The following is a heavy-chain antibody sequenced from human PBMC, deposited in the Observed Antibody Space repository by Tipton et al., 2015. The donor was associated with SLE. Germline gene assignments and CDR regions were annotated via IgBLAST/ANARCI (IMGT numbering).Heavy chain of an antibody. V-gene: IGHV3-30-3*01. CDR2: ISYDGSNK. D-gene: IGHD1-26*01. CDR3: ARDKVGVTAFDY. Sequence: SLRLSCAASGFTFSSYAMHWVRQAPGKGLEWVSFISYDGSNKYYADSVKGRFTFSRDNSKNTLYLQMNSLRAEDTAVFYCARDKVGVTAFDYWGQGTLVTVSS. J-gene: IGHJ4*02. CDR1: GFTFSSYA.